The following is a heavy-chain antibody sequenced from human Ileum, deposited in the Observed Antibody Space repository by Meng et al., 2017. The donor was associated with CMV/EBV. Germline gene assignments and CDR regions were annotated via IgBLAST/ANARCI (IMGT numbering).Heavy chain of an antibody. CDR3: ASASLAYYTENSRYIILPHYYYGLDV. Sequence: GESLKISCAASGFTVSSKFMSWVRQAPGKGLEWVSVIYSSGSGTNYGDSVKGRFTISRDNSKNTLYLQMNSLRVDDTAIYYCASASLAYYTENSRYIILPHYYYGLDVWGQGTAITVSS. J-gene: IGHJ6*02. D-gene: IGHD3-3*01. CDR2: IYSSGSGT. CDR1: GFTVSSKF. V-gene: IGHV3-23*03.